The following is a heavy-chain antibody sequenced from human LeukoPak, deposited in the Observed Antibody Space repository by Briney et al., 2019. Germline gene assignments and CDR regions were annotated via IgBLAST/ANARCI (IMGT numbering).Heavy chain of an antibody. J-gene: IGHJ4*02. V-gene: IGHV1-18*01. CDR3: ARGLLRYFDWLSPADY. Sequence: GASVKVSCKASGYTFTSYGISWVRQAPGQGLEWMEWISAYNGNTNYAQKLQGRVTMTTDTSTSTAYMELRSLRSDDTAVYYCARGLLRYFDWLSPADYWGQGTLVTVSS. D-gene: IGHD3-9*01. CDR1: GYTFTSYG. CDR2: ISAYNGNT.